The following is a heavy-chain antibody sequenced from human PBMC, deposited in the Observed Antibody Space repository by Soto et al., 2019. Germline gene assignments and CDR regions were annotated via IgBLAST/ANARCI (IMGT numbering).Heavy chain of an antibody. CDR1: GDTISTGGYS. V-gene: IGHV4-30-2*05. J-gene: IGHJ5*02. CDR3: AKNTPPPRMVGGFIKSKNWFDP. Sequence: TSETLSLTCGVSGDTISTGGYSWAWIRQPPGKALEWIGHTYHSGNPYYNPSLKSRVTISVDTSKNQFSLKLSSVTAADTAVYYCAKNTPPPRMVGGFIKSKNWFDPGGREPLVTVP. D-gene: IGHD3-10*01. CDR2: TYHSGNP.